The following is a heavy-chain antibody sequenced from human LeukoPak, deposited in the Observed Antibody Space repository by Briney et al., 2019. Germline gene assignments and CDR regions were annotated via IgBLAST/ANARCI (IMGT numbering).Heavy chain of an antibody. CDR3: ATSRGY. Sequence: GGSLRLSCAASRFTFSSYAMHWVRQAPGKGLEWVANIKQDGSEKYYVDSVKGRFTISRDNAKNSLYLQMNSLRAEDTAVYYCATSRGYWGQGTLVTVSS. J-gene: IGHJ4*02. CDR2: IKQDGSEK. CDR1: RFTFSSYA. D-gene: IGHD3-16*01. V-gene: IGHV3-7*01.